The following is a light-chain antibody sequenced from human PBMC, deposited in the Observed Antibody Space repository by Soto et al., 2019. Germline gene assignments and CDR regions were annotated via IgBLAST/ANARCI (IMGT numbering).Light chain of an antibody. Sequence: AIRMTQSPSSLSASTGDRVTITCRASQGISSYLAWYQQKPGKAPKLLIYAASTLQSGVPSRFSGSGSGTDFTLTISCLQSDDFATYYCQQYYSYPRTFGQGPKLDIK. CDR1: QGISSY. V-gene: IGKV1-8*01. J-gene: IGKJ1*01. CDR2: AAS. CDR3: QQYYSYPRT.